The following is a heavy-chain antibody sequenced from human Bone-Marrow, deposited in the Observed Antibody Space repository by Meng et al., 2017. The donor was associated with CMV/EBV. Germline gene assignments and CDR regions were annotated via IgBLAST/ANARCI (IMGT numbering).Heavy chain of an antibody. CDR2: IYYSGIT. Sequence: SETLSLTCTVSGGSISSSDYYWGWIRQPPGKGLEWIGSIYYSGITHHNPPVRSRVTISVDTSKTQFSLKLSSVTAADTAVYYCARVAPQELGSGVCYFDYWGQGTLVTVSS. V-gene: IGHV4-39*07. D-gene: IGHD7-27*01. J-gene: IGHJ4*02. CDR1: GGSISSSDYY. CDR3: ARVAPQELGSGVCYFDY.